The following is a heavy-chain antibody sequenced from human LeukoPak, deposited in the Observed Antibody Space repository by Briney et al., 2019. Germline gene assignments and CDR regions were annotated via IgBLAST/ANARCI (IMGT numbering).Heavy chain of an antibody. CDR1: GGSISSSSYY. CDR3: ARERGYPVRGAFDI. V-gene: IGHV4-39*07. Sequence: PSETLSLTCTVSGGSISSSSYYWGWIRQPPGKGLEWIGSIYYSGSTYYNPSLKSRVTISVNTSKNQFSLKLSSVTAADTAVYYCARERGYPVRGAFDIWGQGTMVTVSS. CDR2: IYYSGST. J-gene: IGHJ3*02. D-gene: IGHD5-18*01.